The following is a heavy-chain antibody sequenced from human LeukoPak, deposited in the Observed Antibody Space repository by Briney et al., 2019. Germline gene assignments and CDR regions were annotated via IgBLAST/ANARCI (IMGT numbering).Heavy chain of an antibody. D-gene: IGHD6-13*01. CDR1: GFTFSNYW. V-gene: IGHV3-74*01. CDR2: INTDETDT. CDR3: AGYHVTQGCFDP. J-gene: IGHJ5*02. Sequence: GGSLRLSCAASGFTFSNYWMQWVRQAPGKGLVWVSRINTDETDTRCADSVKGRFTISRDNAKNALYLQMNSLRVEDTAVYYCAGYHVTQGCFDPWGPGTLVTVSS.